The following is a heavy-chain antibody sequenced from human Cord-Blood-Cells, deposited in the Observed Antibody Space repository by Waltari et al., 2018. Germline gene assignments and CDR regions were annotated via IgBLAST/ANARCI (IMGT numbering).Heavy chain of an antibody. CDR3: GGVPRHRSSGGDYYFDY. CDR2: CNPNRGGK. J-gene: IGHJ4*02. V-gene: IGHV1-2*02. CDR1: GYTFTGYY. Sequence: QVQLVQSGAEVKKPGASVKVSCKASGYTFTGYYMPWVRQPPGQGLEWIGWCNPNRGGKNLAKECVGRGSKVRGTSISPAYMEVCRLRTDETAVYCCGGVPRHRSSGGDYYFDYWGQGTLVTVSS. D-gene: IGHD6-6*01.